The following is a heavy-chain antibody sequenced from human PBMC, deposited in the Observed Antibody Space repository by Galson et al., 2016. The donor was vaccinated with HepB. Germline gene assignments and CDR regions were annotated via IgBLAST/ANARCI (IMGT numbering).Heavy chain of an antibody. CDR2: ISSSSNTI. J-gene: IGHJ4*02. D-gene: IGHD6-13*01. CDR1: GFIFSDYH. V-gene: IGHV3-11*01. CDR3: ARGGPFSTSWYLDF. Sequence: SLRLSCAASGFIFSDYHINWIRQAPGKGLEWISYISSSSNTIHYAESVKGRFTVSRDYAKNSLYLQMNSLRAEDTAVYYCARGGPFSTSWYLDFWGQGTLLTVSS.